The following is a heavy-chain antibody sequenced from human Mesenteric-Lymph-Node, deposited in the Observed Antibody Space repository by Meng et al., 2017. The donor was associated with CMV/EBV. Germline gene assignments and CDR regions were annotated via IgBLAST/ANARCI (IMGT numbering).Heavy chain of an antibody. J-gene: IGHJ4*02. Sequence: GGSLRFSCAASGFTFSSYAMHWVRQAPGKGLEWVAVISYDGSNKYYADSVKGRFTISRDNSKNTLYLQMNSLRAEDTAVYYCARDPGYFIDYWGQGTLVTVSS. D-gene: IGHD3-22*01. CDR2: ISYDGSNK. V-gene: IGHV3-30-3*01. CDR3: ARDPGYFIDY. CDR1: GFTFSSYA.